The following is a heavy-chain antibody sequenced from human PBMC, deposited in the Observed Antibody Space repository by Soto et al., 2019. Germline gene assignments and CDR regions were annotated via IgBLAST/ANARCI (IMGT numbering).Heavy chain of an antibody. D-gene: IGHD5-18*01. V-gene: IGHV3-33*01. CDR1: GFTFSSYG. Sequence: QVQLVESGGGVVQPGRSLRLSCAASGFTFSSYGMHWVRQAPGKGLEWVAALWYDGSKKYYADSVKGRFTISRDNPKNMLYLQMNSLRVEEMAMYYCARELGGPLYTSVVKYYYHGMDVWGQGTTVIVSS. J-gene: IGHJ6*02. CDR3: ARELGGPLYTSVVKYYYHGMDV. CDR2: LWYDGSKK.